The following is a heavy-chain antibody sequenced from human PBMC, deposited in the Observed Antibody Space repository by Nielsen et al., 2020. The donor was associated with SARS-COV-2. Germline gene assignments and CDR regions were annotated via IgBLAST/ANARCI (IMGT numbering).Heavy chain of an antibody. J-gene: IGHJ3*02. CDR3: AKDGVVRGDAFDI. CDR1: GFTFNIYA. CDR2: VSASGGST. Sequence: GESLKISCAASGFTFNIYAMAWVRRAPGRGLQWVTGVSASGGSTYYTDSVKGRFSISRDNSKNTLFLQMHSLRVEDTAVYYCAKDGVVRGDAFDIWGQGTMVTVSS. D-gene: IGHD3-10*01. V-gene: IGHV3-23*01.